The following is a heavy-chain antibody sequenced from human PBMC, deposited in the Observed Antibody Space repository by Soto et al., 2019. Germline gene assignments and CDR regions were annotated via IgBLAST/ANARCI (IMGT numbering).Heavy chain of an antibody. V-gene: IGHV5-51*01. CDR3: ASLPRGYCTSTTCHTAFDY. J-gene: IGHJ4*02. D-gene: IGHD2-2*02. Sequence: PXGSLKTSCKGYGYIFANYWIGWVRQMPGKGLEWMGIIYAGDSDTKYSPSFQGQVTISADKSISTAYLQWSSLKASDTAMYYCASLPRGYCTSTTCHTAFDYWGQGTLVTVSS. CDR1: GYIFANYW. CDR2: IYAGDSDT.